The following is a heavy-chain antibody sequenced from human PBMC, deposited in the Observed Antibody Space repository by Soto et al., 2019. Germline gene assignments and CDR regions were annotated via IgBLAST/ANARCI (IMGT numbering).Heavy chain of an antibody. Sequence: EVQLLESGGGLVQPGGSLRLSCAASGFTFSSYAMSWVRQAPGNGLEWVSGISGSGGSTYYADSVKGRFTISRDNSKNTQNLQMNSLRAEDTAVYYCANRRSGSGSADQFDYWGQGPLVTVSS. CDR2: ISGSGGST. J-gene: IGHJ4*02. D-gene: IGHD3-10*01. V-gene: IGHV3-23*01. CDR3: ANRRSGSGSADQFDY. CDR1: GFTFSSYA.